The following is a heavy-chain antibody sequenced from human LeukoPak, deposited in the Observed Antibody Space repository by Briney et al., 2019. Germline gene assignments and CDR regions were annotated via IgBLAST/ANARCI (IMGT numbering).Heavy chain of an antibody. CDR2: ISGNSVTR. J-gene: IGHJ6*02. CDR1: GFISSTYS. D-gene: IGHD3-10*01. CDR3: ARYFGDPQGMDV. Sequence: PGGSLRLSCAASGFISSTYSMNWVRQAPGKGLEWVSQISGNSVTRYYADSVKGRFTISRDSVKNSLYLQMNSLRDEDTAVYYCARYFGDPQGMDVWGQGTTVTVSS. V-gene: IGHV3-48*02.